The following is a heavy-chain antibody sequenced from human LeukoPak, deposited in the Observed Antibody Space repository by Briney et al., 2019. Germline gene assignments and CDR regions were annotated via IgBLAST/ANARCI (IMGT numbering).Heavy chain of an antibody. CDR1: GGSISSGSYY. CDR3: ARADCGGDCYLDY. J-gene: IGHJ4*02. Sequence: SQTLSLTCTVSGGSISSGSYYWSWIRQPAGKGLEWIGRIYTSGSTNYNPSLKSRVTISVDTSKNQFSLKLSSVTAADTAVYYCARADCGGDCYLDYWGQGTLVTVSS. D-gene: IGHD2-21*01. V-gene: IGHV4-61*02. CDR2: IYTSGST.